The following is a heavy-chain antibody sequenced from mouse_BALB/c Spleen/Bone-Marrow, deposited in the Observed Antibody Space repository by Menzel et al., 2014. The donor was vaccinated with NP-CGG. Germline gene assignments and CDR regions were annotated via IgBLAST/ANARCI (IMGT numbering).Heavy chain of an antibody. J-gene: IGHJ2*01. CDR3: ASLTGTFDY. CDR2: IDPASGNI. CDR1: GFNIKDTY. D-gene: IGHD4-1*01. V-gene: IGHV14-3*02. Sequence: VQLQQSGTDLVKPGASVKLSCTASGFNIKDTYMHWVKQRPEQGLDWIGRIDPASGNIQYDPKFQGRAAITADTSSNTAYLQLSSLTSDDTAVYYCASLTGTFDYWGQGTPLTVSS.